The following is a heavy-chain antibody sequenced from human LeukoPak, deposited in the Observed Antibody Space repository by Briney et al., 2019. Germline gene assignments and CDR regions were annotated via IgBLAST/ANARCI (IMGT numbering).Heavy chain of an antibody. Sequence: SETLSLTCAVYGGSFSGYYWSWIRQPPGKGLEWIGEINHSGSTNYNPSLKSRVTMSVDTSKNQFSLKLSSVTAADTAVYYCASLPSPADAFDIWGQGTMVTVSS. CDR2: INHSGST. V-gene: IGHV4-34*01. CDR1: GGSFSGYY. J-gene: IGHJ3*02. CDR3: ASLPSPADAFDI.